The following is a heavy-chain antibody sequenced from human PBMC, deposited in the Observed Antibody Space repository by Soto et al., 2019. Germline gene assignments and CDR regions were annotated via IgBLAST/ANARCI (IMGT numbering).Heavy chain of an antibody. J-gene: IGHJ3*02. CDR3: ARVGLSIAARRGFDI. Sequence: SETLSLTCTVSGDSIGDYYWSWIRQPPGKKPEWIANIYYSGTTLYNPSLKSRVTISLDTSKNQFSLKVTSVTPADTAVYYCARVGLSIAARRGFDIWGQGTMVTVSS. CDR2: IYYSGTT. CDR1: GDSIGDYY. V-gene: IGHV4-59*01. D-gene: IGHD6-6*01.